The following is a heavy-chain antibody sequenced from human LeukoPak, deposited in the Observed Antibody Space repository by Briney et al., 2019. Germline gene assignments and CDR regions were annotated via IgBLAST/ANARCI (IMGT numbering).Heavy chain of an antibody. CDR2: ISSSSSYI. J-gene: IGHJ3*02. D-gene: IGHD6-19*01. CDR3: ARIYSSGWFAAFDI. Sequence: PGGSLRLSCAASGFTFSSYGMHWVRQAPGKGLEWVSSISSSSSYIYYADSVKGRFTISRDNAKNSLYLQMNSLRAEDTAVYYCARIYSSGWFAAFDIWGQGTMVTVSS. CDR1: GFTFSSYG. V-gene: IGHV3-21*01.